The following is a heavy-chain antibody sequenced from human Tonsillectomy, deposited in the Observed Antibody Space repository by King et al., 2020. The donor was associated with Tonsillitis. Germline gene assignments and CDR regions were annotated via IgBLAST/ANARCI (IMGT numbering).Heavy chain of an antibody. V-gene: IGHV4-34*01. CDR2: INHSGST. J-gene: IGHJ6*03. CDR1: GDSLTGYY. Sequence: VQLQQWGAGLLKPSETLSLTCAVYGDSLTGYYWSWIRQPPGMGLEWIGEINHSGSTNYSPSLKSRFTMSVDKSKNQLSLKLSSVTAADTAVYHCARKSGGRLERRNEVYYYYYLDVWGKGTTVTVTS. CDR3: ARKSGGRLERRNEVYYYYYLDV. D-gene: IGHD1-26*01.